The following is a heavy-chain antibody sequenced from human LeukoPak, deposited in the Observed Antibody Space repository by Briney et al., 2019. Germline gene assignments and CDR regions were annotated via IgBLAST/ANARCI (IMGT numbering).Heavy chain of an antibody. CDR2: IYPGDSDT. CDR3: ARRAYCGGDCYVDY. Sequence: GESLKISCKGSGYSFSNYWIGWVRQMPGKGLEWMGIIYPGDSDTRYSPSFEGQVTISADKSISTAYLQWSSLKASDTAMYYCARRAYCGGDCYVDYWGQGTLVTVSS. D-gene: IGHD2-21*02. V-gene: IGHV5-51*01. CDR1: GYSFSNYW. J-gene: IGHJ4*02.